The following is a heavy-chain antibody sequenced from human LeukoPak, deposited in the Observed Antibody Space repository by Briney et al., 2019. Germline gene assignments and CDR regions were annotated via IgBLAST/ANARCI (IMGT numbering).Heavy chain of an antibody. CDR2: FDPEDGET. J-gene: IGHJ4*02. V-gene: IGHV1-24*01. CDR3: ATDPLIAVAGGDY. D-gene: IGHD6-19*01. Sequence: ASVKVSCKVSGYTLTELSMHWVRQAPGKGLEWMGGFDPEDGETIYAQKFQGRVTMIEDTSTDTAYMELSSLRSEDTAVYYCATDPLIAVAGGDYWGQGTLVTVSS. CDR1: GYTLTELS.